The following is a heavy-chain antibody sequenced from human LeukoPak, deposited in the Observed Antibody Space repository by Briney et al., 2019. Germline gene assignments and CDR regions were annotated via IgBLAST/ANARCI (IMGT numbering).Heavy chain of an antibody. J-gene: IGHJ6*03. V-gene: IGHV4-59*01. D-gene: IGHD6-13*01. CDR3: ARVSRSKQQLTPYYYYYYMDV. CDR1: GDSISRYY. CDR2: IYYSGST. Sequence: SETLSLTCTVSGDSISRYYWSWIRQPPGKGLEWIGYIYYSGSTNYNPSLRSRVTASVDTSKNQFSLKLSSVTAADTAVYYCARVSRSKQQLTPYYYYYYMDVWGKGTTVTISS.